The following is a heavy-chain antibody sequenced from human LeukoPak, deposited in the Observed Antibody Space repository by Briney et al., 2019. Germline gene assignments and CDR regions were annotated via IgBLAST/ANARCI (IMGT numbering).Heavy chain of an antibody. J-gene: IGHJ4*02. D-gene: IGHD2-2*01. CDR1: GGSFSGYY. V-gene: IGHV4-34*01. CDR2: INHSGST. Sequence: SETLSLTCAVYGGSFSGYYWSWIRQPPGKGLEWIGEINHSGSTNYNPSLKSRVTISVDTSKNQFSLKLSSVTAADTAVYYCARAREWVPAAVTDWGQGTLVTVSS. CDR3: ARAREWVPAAVTD.